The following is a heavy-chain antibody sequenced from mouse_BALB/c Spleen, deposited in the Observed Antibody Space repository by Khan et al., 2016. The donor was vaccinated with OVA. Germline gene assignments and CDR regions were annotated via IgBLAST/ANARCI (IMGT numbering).Heavy chain of an antibody. CDR3: ASGLKYGNFDY. Sequence: QIQLVQSGPELKKPGETVKISCKASDYTFTDYSMYWVEQAPGKGLKWMGWINTETGEPTYADDFKGRFAFSLETSASTAYLQINNLKNEDTATYFCASGLKYGNFDYWGQGTTLTVSS. D-gene: IGHD2-10*02. V-gene: IGHV9-2-1*01. J-gene: IGHJ2*01. CDR2: INTETGEP. CDR1: DYTFTDYS.